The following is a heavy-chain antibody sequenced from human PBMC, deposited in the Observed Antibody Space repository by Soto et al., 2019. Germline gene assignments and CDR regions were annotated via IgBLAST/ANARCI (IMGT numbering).Heavy chain of an antibody. V-gene: IGHV3-30*18. Sequence: GGSLRLSXRVSGFTFNNSGMHWVRQAPGKGLEWMAVISYDGSDKYYADSVKGRVIISRDNSKNTLNLEMNSLRAEDTAIYYCVKDRVPGAYGNYYGMDVWGQGTTVTVYS. J-gene: IGHJ6*02. CDR3: VKDRVPGAYGNYYGMDV. CDR2: ISYDGSDK. CDR1: GFTFNNSG. D-gene: IGHD5-12*01.